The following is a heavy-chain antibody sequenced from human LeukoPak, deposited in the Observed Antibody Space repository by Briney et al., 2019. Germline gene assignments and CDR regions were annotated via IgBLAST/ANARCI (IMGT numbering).Heavy chain of an antibody. D-gene: IGHD1-26*01. Sequence: PGGSLRLSCAASGFTFSSYNIHWVRQAPGKGLEWVSYITSSSTIYYADSVKGRFTISRDNAKNSLYLQMNSLRAEDTAVYFCARDRSGSYHTFDYWGQGTLVTVSS. J-gene: IGHJ4*02. CDR3: ARDRSGSYHTFDY. CDR2: ITSSSTI. CDR1: GFTFSSYN. V-gene: IGHV3-48*01.